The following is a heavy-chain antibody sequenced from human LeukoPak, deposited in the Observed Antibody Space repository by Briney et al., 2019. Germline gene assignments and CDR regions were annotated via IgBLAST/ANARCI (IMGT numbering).Heavy chain of an antibody. CDR3: AKVQGVAARRSPFDY. D-gene: IGHD6-6*01. J-gene: IGHJ4*02. CDR1: GLTFSSYG. CDR2: ISGSGGST. V-gene: IGHV3-23*01. Sequence: GGCLRLSCGAPGLTFSSYGMSWVRQAPGKGLEWVSVISGSGGSTYYADSVKGRFTISRDNSKNTLYLQMNSLRAEDTAVYYCAKVQGVAARRSPFDYWGQGTLVTVSS.